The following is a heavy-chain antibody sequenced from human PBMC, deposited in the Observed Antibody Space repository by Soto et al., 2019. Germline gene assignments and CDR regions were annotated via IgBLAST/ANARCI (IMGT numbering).Heavy chain of an antibody. CDR3: AKDHVPKTAAATNWFDP. V-gene: IGHV3-23*01. CDR2: ISGSGGST. Sequence: PGGSLRLSCAASGFTFSSYAMSWVRQAPGKELEWVSAISGSGGSTYYADSVKGRFTISRDNSKNTLYLQMNSLRAEDTAVYYCAKDHVPKTAAATNWFDPWGQGTLVTVSS. D-gene: IGHD6-13*01. CDR1: GFTFSSYA. J-gene: IGHJ5*02.